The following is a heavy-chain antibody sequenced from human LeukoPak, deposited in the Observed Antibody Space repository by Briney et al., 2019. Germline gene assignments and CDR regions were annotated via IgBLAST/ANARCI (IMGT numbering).Heavy chain of an antibody. V-gene: IGHV3-23*01. CDR1: GFTFSSYA. J-gene: IGHJ6*03. D-gene: IGHD3-3*01. CDR3: AARRGYYHYMDV. CDR2: ISNSGSNT. Sequence: GGSLRLSCAASGFTFSSYAVAWFRQAPGKGLKWVSSISNSGSNTYYADSVKGRFTISRDNSKNTLSLQMNSLTAEDTAVYYCAARRGYYHYMDVWGKGTTVTVSS.